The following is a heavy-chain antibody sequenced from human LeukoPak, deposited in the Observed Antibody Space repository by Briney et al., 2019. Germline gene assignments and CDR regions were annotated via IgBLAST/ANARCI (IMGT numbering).Heavy chain of an antibody. D-gene: IGHD3-16*01. CDR2: IHQDGSVT. Sequence: GGSLRLSCAASGFTFAAYAMSWFRQTPGKGLEWVGNIHQDGSVTNYVDAVKGRFTISRDNARNSVFLQLNSLRAEDTALYYCARGRGWVDHWGQGTLVTVSS. V-gene: IGHV3-7*01. J-gene: IGHJ4*02. CDR1: GFTFAAYA. CDR3: ARGRGWVDH.